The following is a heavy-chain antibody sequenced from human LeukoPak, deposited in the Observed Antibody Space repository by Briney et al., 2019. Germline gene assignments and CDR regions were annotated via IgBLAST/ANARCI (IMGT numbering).Heavy chain of an antibody. CDR2: INGYNGNT. J-gene: IGHJ4*02. CDR3: ARDRSGCSSTTCQWVFVF. Sequence: ASVKVSCKTSGYSFITYGYSWVRQAPGRGLEWLGWINGYNGNTDYAQKLQGRVTMTTDTSTSTVYMELRSLRSDDTAVYYCARDRSGCSSTTCQWVFVFWGQGTLVTVSS. CDR1: GYSFITYG. D-gene: IGHD2-2*01. V-gene: IGHV1-18*01.